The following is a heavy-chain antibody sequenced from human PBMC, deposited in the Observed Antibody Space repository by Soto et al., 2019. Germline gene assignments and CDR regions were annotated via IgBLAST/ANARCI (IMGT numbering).Heavy chain of an antibody. CDR1: GFTFRSYG. CDR2: IWYDGSNK. J-gene: IGHJ4*02. V-gene: IGHV3-33*01. Sequence: QVQLVESGGGVVQPGTSLRLSCITSGFTFRSYGMHWVRQAPGKGLEWLAIIWYDGSNKYYADSVKGRFTSSRDNSGDTVYLEMNSLRAEDTALYYCAINNGNYRLHDWGQGALVIVSS. D-gene: IGHD1-7*01. CDR3: AINNGNYRLHD.